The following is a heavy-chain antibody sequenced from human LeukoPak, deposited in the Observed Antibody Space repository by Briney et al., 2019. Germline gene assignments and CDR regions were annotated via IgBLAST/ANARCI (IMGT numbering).Heavy chain of an antibody. D-gene: IGHD6-13*01. Sequence: GGSLRLSCAASEFTLSHYGMNWVRQAPGKGLEWVAFISYDERNTDNAAPVKGRFTISRDNSKHTLYLQMNSLRAEDTAVYYCARTPSIAAAVSFYFDYWGQGTLVTVSS. CDR2: ISYDERNT. CDR3: ARTPSIAAAVSFYFDY. J-gene: IGHJ4*02. CDR1: EFTLSHYG. V-gene: IGHV3-30*03.